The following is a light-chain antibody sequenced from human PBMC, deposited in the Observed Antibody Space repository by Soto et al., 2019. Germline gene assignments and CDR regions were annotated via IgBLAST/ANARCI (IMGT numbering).Light chain of an antibody. CDR1: QSIGSY. Sequence: EIVLTQSPATLSLSPGERATLSCRASQSIGSYLAWYQQKPGQAPRLLIYDTANRATAIPARFSGSGSGTDFTLTISSLEPQDPAVYYCQQRSSWPLFTFGPGTKVNLK. CDR3: QQRSSWPLFT. J-gene: IGKJ3*01. CDR2: DTA. V-gene: IGKV3-11*01.